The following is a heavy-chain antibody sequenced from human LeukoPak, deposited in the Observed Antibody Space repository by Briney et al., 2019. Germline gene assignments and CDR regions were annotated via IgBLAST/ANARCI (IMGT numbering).Heavy chain of an antibody. V-gene: IGHV3-23*01. CDR1: GFTFSNFA. D-gene: IGHD3-22*01. J-gene: IGHJ4*02. CDR2: ISGSGLST. CDR3: AKRGGFDSSGYYQPPEDY. Sequence: GGSLRLSCVASGFTFSNFAISWVRQAPGKGLEWVSAISGSGLSTYYADSVKGRFTNSRDNSKSTVYLQMNSLRAEDTAVYYCAKRGGFDSSGYYQPPEDYWGQGTLVSVSS.